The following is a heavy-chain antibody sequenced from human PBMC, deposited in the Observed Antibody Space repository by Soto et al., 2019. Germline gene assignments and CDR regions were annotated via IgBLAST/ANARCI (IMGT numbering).Heavy chain of an antibody. CDR1: GGTFSSYA. CDR2: IIPIFGTA. Sequence: SVKVSCKASGGTFSSYAISWVRQAPGQGLEWMGGIIPIFGTANYAQKLQGRVTMTTDTSTSTAYMELRSLRSDDTAVYYCARFYCTNGVCYRPPYGMDVWGQGTTVTVSS. J-gene: IGHJ6*02. D-gene: IGHD2-8*01. V-gene: IGHV1-69*05. CDR3: ARFYCTNGVCYRPPYGMDV.